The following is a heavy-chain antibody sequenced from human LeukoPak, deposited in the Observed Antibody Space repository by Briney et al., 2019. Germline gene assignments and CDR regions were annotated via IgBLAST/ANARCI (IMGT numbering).Heavy chain of an antibody. CDR1: GDSISGSSSY. V-gene: IGHV4-39*01. D-gene: IGHD6-25*01. Sequence: SETLSLTCTVSGDSISGSSSYWGWIRQPPGEGLEWIGSIYYSGSTYYNPSLKSRVTISVDTSKNQVSLKMSSVTAADTAVYYCAKSGGYGLIDYWGQGTLVTVSS. CDR3: AKSGGYGLIDY. CDR2: IYYSGST. J-gene: IGHJ4*01.